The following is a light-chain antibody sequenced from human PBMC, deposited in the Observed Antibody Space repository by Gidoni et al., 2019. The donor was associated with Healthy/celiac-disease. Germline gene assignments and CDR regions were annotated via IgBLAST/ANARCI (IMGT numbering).Light chain of an antibody. V-gene: IGKV4-1*01. J-gene: IGKJ4*01. CDR2: WAS. CDR3: QQYYSTLL. CDR1: QSVLYSSNNKNY. Sequence: DLVMTQSPASLAVSLGERATINCKSSQSVLYSSNNKNYLAWYQQKPGQPPKLLIYWASTRESGVPDRFSGSGSGTDFTLTISSLQAEDVAVYYCQQYYSTLLFGGGTKVEIK.